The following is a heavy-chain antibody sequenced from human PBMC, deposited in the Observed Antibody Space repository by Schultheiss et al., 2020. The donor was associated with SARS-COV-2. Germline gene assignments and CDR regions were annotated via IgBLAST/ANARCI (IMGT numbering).Heavy chain of an antibody. CDR1: GFTFSSYA. CDR3: AKGEGDGGGYYGVFDY. J-gene: IGHJ4*02. V-gene: IGHV3-23*01. D-gene: IGHD1-26*01. Sequence: GGSLRLSCAASGFTFSSYAMSWVRQAPGKGLEWVSAISGSGGSTYYADSVKGRFTISRDNSKNTLYLQMNSLRAEDTAVYYCAKGEGDGGGYYGVFDYWGQGTLVTVSS. CDR2: ISGSGGST.